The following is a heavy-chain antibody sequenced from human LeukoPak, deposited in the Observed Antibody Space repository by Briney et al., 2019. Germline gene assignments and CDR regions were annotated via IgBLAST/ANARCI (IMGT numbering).Heavy chain of an antibody. Sequence: PSETLSLTCTVSGGLIGNYYWSWIRQPPGKELEWIGYNYYNGNAKYNPALNSRVTISVDKSKNQFSLKLTSVTAADTAIYYCARADYGDTNYWGQGILVTVSS. V-gene: IGHV4-59*01. CDR2: NYYNGNA. CDR1: GGLIGNYY. CDR3: ARADYGDTNY. D-gene: IGHD4-17*01. J-gene: IGHJ4*02.